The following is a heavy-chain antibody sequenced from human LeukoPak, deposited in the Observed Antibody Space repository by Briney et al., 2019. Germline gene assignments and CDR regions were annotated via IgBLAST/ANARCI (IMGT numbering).Heavy chain of an antibody. V-gene: IGHV4-34*01. J-gene: IGHJ4*02. CDR3: ASSDGYSRFDY. CDR2: INHSGST. D-gene: IGHD6-13*01. Sequence: PSETLSLTCVLYGGSSSGYYWSWIRQPPGKGLEWIGEINHSGSTNYNPSLKSRVTISVDTSKNQFSLKLSSVTAADTAVYYCASSDGYSRFDYWGQGTLVTVSS. CDR1: GGSSSGYY.